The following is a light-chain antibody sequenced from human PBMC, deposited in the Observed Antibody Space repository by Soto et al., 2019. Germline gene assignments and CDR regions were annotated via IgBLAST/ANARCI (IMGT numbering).Light chain of an antibody. J-gene: IGKJ2*01. CDR2: GAS. CDR3: QHRHTWPPDAT. CDR1: QNVGTY. V-gene: IGKV3-11*01. Sequence: EIVLTQSPATLSLSAGDRATLSCRASQNVGTYLAWYQQRPGQAPRLLIYGASNRATGIPARFSGSGSRTDFTLTITSLEPEDFAVYFCQHRHTWPPDATFGPGNRLEIK.